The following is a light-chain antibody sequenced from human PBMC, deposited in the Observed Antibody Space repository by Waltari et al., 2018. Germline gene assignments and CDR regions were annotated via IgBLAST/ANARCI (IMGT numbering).Light chain of an antibody. J-gene: IGKJ4*01. CDR3: QQLNSYALT. V-gene: IGKV1-9*01. CDR1: QSISSY. Sequence: DIQVTQSPSFLPASVVYRVTITCRASQSISSYLAWYQQKPGKAPKLLIYAASTLESGVPSRFSGSGSGTEFTLTISSLQPDDFATYYCQQLNSYALTFGGGTKVEIK. CDR2: AAS.